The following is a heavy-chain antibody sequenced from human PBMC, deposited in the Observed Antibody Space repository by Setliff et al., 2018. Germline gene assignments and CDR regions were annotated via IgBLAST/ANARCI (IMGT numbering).Heavy chain of an antibody. V-gene: IGHV3-23*01. D-gene: IGHD4-17*01. J-gene: IGHJ1*01. Sequence: GGSLRLSCVGSGFSFSSYAMTWVRQAPGKGLEWVSSVSGSGDRIFYADSVKGRFTISRDNSKNTLYLQMNSLRAEDTAVYYCAKDRALDYGDYASSYFQHWGQGTLVTVSS. CDR2: VSGSGDRI. CDR1: GFSFSSYA. CDR3: AKDRALDYGDYASSYFQH.